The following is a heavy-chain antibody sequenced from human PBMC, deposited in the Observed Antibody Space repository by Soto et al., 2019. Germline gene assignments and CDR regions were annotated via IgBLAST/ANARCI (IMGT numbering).Heavy chain of an antibody. CDR3: ARVKSGWLDYFDY. CDR2: IYYSGST. J-gene: IGHJ4*02. CDR1: GGSISSGDYY. D-gene: IGHD6-19*01. Sequence: SETLSLTCTVSGGSISSGDYYWSWIRQPPGKGLEWIGYIYYSGSTYYNPSLKSRVTISVDTSKNQFSLKLSSVTAADTAVYYCARVKSGWLDYFDYWGQGTLVTVSS. V-gene: IGHV4-30-4*01.